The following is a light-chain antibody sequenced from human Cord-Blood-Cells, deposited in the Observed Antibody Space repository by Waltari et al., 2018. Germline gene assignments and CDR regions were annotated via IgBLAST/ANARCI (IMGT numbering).Light chain of an antibody. CDR3: QSYDSSLSGWV. J-gene: IGLJ3*02. CDR1: SSNIGAGYD. V-gene: IGLV1-40*01. CDR2: GNS. Sequence: QSVLTQPPSVSGAPGQRVTISCTGSSSNIGAGYDVHWYQQLPGTAPKLLIYGNSIRPSGAPDRFSGSKPGASASLAIAGLQAEDEADYYCQSYDSSLSGWVFGGGTKLTVL.